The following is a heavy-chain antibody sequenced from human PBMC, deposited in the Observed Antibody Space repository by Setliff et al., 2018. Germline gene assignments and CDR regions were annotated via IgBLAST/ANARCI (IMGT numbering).Heavy chain of an antibody. Sequence: ASETLSLTCTVSGGSMIGGHYYWSWIRQLPGKGLEWIAYIYYSGNTYYNPSLKSRVTSSVDTSKNQFSPKINSVTAADTAVYYCARGHCSSGECPNYFDPWGQGTQVTVSS. CDR2: IYYSGNT. V-gene: IGHV4-31*03. D-gene: IGHD2-15*01. J-gene: IGHJ5*02. CDR1: GGSMIGGHYY. CDR3: ARGHCSSGECPNYFDP.